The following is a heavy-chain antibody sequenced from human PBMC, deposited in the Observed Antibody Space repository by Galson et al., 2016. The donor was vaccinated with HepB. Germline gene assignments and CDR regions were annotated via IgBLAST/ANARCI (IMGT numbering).Heavy chain of an antibody. D-gene: IGHD4/OR15-4a*01. Sequence: LRLSCAASGFSFGNYAMNWVRQAPGKGLEWVAVIWYDGSNEYYADSVKGRFTISRDNSKNTLYLQMNSLRAEDTAVYYCARIDGGAYFFDYWGQGTLVTVSS. V-gene: IGHV3-33*08. CDR3: ARIDGGAYFFDY. CDR2: IWYDGSNE. J-gene: IGHJ4*02. CDR1: GFSFGNYA.